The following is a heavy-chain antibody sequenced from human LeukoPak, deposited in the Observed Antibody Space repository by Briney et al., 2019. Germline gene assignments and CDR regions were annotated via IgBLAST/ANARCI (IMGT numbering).Heavy chain of an antibody. CDR1: GFTFSSYW. Sequence: GGSLRLSCAASGFTFSSYWMHWVRQAPGKGLVWVSRINSDGSSTSYADSVKGRITISRDNAKNTLYLQMNSLRAEDTAVYYCARVGKVATIDYWGQGTLVTVSS. J-gene: IGHJ4*02. V-gene: IGHV3-74*01. CDR3: ARVGKVATIDY. D-gene: IGHD5-12*01. CDR2: INSDGSST.